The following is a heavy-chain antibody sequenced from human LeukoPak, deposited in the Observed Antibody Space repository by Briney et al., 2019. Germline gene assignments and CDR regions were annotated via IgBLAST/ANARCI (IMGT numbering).Heavy chain of an antibody. CDR2: INPDGTTT. Sequence: GGSLRLSCAASGFTLSNYWKHWVRQTPGKGLVLVSHINPDGTTTDYADSVKGRFTFSRDNAENTLYLQMNNLRVDDSAVYYCSRVGGSSDFDSWGQGTLVTVSS. CDR3: SRVGGSSDFDS. J-gene: IGHJ4*02. CDR1: GFTLSNYW. V-gene: IGHV3-74*01. D-gene: IGHD6-6*01.